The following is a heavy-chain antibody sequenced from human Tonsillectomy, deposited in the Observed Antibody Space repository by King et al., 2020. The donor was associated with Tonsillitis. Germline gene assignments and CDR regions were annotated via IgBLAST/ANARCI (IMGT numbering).Heavy chain of an antibody. CDR2: INQSGNT. D-gene: IGHD3-22*01. V-gene: IGHV4-34*01. CDR3: ARSRGITMIVMTRLHYFDY. CDR1: GGSFSGYY. J-gene: IGHJ4*02. Sequence: VQLQQWGAGLLKPSETLSLTCAVYGGSFSGYYWTWLRQSPGKGLEWIGEINQSGNTNYNPSLKSRVNISVDTSKNEFSLNLRSVTAADSAVYYCARSRGITMIVMTRLHYFDYWGQGTLVTVSS.